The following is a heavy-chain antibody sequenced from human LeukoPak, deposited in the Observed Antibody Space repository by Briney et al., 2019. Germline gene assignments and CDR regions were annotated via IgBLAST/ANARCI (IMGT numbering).Heavy chain of an antibody. Sequence: PSQTLSLTCTVSGGSISSGGYYWSWIRQHPGKGLEWIGYIYYSGSTYYNPSLKSRVTISVDTSKNQFSLKLSSVTAADTAVYYCAGGELLSSNWFDPWGQGTLVTVSS. J-gene: IGHJ5*02. V-gene: IGHV4-31*03. CDR2: IYYSGST. D-gene: IGHD3-10*01. CDR3: AGGELLSSNWFDP. CDR1: GGSISSGGYY.